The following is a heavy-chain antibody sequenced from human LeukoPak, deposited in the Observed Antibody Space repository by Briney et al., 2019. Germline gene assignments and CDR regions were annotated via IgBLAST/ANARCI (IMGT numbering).Heavy chain of an antibody. J-gene: IGHJ4*02. CDR3: ARVISGSYFVRLVDY. Sequence: SEILSLTCTVSGGSISSYYWSWIRQPPGKGLEWIGYIYYSGSTNYNPSLKSRVTISVDTSKNQFSLKLSSVTAADTAVYYCARVISGSYFVRLVDYWGQGTLVTVSS. D-gene: IGHD1-26*01. V-gene: IGHV4-59*01. CDR2: IYYSGST. CDR1: GGSISSYY.